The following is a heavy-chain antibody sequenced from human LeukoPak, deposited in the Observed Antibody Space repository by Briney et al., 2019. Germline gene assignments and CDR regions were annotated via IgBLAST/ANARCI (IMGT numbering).Heavy chain of an antibody. CDR1: GFTFSSYA. D-gene: IGHD3-22*01. J-gene: IGHJ4*02. CDR3: AKEYDSSGYYYALADY. V-gene: IGHV3-23*01. CDR2: ISGSGSST. Sequence: GGSLRLSCAASGFTFSSYAMSWVRQAPGKGLEWVSSISGSGSSTYYADSVKGRFTISRDNSKNTLYLQMNSLRAEDTAVYYCAKEYDSSGYYYALADYWGQGTLVTVSS.